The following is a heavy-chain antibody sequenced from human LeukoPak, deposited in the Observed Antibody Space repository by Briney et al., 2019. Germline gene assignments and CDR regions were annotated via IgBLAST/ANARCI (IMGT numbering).Heavy chain of an antibody. J-gene: IGHJ6*02. CDR3: ARVGFWSGYPGGRGMDV. CDR1: GYTFTSYY. V-gene: IGHV1-46*01. CDR2: INPSGGST. Sequence: ASVKVSCKASGYTFTSYYMHWVRQAHGQGLEWMGIINPSGGSTSYAQKFQGRVTMTRDTSTSTVYMELSSLRSEDTAVYYCARVGFWSGYPGGRGMDVWGQGTTVTVSS. D-gene: IGHD3-3*01.